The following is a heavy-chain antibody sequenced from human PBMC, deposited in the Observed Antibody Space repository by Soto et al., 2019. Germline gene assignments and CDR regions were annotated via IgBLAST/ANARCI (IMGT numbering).Heavy chain of an antibody. CDR3: ARAGDYGDYGDY. J-gene: IGHJ4*02. D-gene: IGHD4-17*01. CDR1: GFTFSSYS. V-gene: IGHV3-48*02. CDR2: ISSSSSTI. Sequence: EVQLVESGGGLVQPGGSLRLSCAASGFTFSSYSMNWVRQAPGKGLEWVSYISSSSSTIYYADSVKGRFTISRDNAKNTLYLKLNSLRDEDTAVYYCARAGDYGDYGDYWGQGTLVTVSS.